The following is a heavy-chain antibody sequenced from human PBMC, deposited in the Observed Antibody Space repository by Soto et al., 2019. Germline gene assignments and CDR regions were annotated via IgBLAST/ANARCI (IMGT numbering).Heavy chain of an antibody. D-gene: IGHD5-12*01. V-gene: IGHV4-31*03. J-gene: IGHJ4*02. CDR3: AKANSGSGSFDC. CDR1: GGSISSGGYY. CDR2: IYYSGST. Sequence: SETLSLTCTVSGGSISSGGYYWSWIRQHPGKGLEWIGYIYYSGSTYYNPSLKSRVTISVDTSKNQFSLKLSSVTAADTAVYYCAKANSGSGSFDCWGQGMRVTVAS.